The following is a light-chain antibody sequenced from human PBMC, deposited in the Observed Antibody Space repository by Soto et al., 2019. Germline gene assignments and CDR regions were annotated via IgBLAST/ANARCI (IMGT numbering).Light chain of an antibody. Sequence: QSVLTQPPSASGSPGQSVTISCTGTSSDVGGYSYVSWYQQQAGEAPKLIIYEVSKRPSGVPDRFSGSKSGYTASLTVSGLQAEDEADYYCSSYAGSNNFVFGTGTRSPS. CDR2: EVS. CDR3: SSYAGSNNFV. CDR1: SSDVGGYSY. J-gene: IGLJ1*01. V-gene: IGLV2-8*01.